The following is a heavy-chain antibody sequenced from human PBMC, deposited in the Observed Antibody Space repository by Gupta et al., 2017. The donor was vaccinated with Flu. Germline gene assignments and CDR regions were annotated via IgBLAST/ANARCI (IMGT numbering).Heavy chain of an antibody. D-gene: IGHD6-19*01. CDR3: ARDPYSSGWYDAFDI. V-gene: IGHV3-48*03. CDR2: TI. Sequence: TIYYADSVKGRFTISRDNAKNSLYLQMNSLRAEDTAVYYCARDPYSSGWYDAFDIWGQGTMVTVSS. J-gene: IGHJ3*02.